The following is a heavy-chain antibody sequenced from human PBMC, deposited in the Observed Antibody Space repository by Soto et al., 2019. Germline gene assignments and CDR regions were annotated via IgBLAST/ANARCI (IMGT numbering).Heavy chain of an antibody. J-gene: IGHJ4*02. CDR3: ARGVGSSRPRD. D-gene: IGHD1-26*01. CDR2: VYDNGRP. V-gene: IGHV4-59*13. Sequence: SETLCLTCTISGGSISAYDWSWLRQSPRQGLEWSGYVYDNGRPYYSPSLKSRVTISADTSKNQISLKLTSATAADTAVYYCARGVGSSRPRDWGRGTLVTVSS. CDR1: GGSISAYD.